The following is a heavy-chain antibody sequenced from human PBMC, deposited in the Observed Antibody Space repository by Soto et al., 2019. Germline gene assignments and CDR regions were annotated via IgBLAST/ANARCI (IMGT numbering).Heavy chain of an antibody. Sequence: SVKVSCKASGGTFSSYAISWVRQAPGQGLEWMGGIIPIFGTANYAQKFQGRVTITADESTSTAYMELSSLRSEDTAVYYCASTIATAYGMDVWGQGTTVTVPS. J-gene: IGHJ6*02. CDR1: GGTFSSYA. CDR3: ASTIATAYGMDV. V-gene: IGHV1-69*13. CDR2: IIPIFGTA. D-gene: IGHD3-9*01.